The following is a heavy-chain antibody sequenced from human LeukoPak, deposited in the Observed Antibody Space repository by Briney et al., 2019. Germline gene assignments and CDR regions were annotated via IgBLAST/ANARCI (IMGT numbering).Heavy chain of an antibody. D-gene: IGHD4-17*01. V-gene: IGHV3-23*01. CDR2: ISGSDGRT. CDR3: ARLPAGTVPTPY. Sequence: GGSLRLSCAASRFIFSDYAMSWVRQAPGKGLEWVSTISGSDGRTYYADSVKGRFSISRDNSKGTLYLHMDSLRAEDTAVYYCARLPAGTVPTPYWGQGTLVPVPP. J-gene: IGHJ4*02. CDR1: RFIFSDYA.